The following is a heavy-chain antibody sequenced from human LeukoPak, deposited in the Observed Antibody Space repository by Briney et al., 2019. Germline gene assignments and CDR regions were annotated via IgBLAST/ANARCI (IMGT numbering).Heavy chain of an antibody. J-gene: IGHJ5*02. CDR1: GGSFSGFY. CDR3: ARRGFGYDDFWKIDP. Sequence: SETLSLTCAVSGGSFSGFYWSWIRQSPGKGLEWIGENNHNKNTKYNPSLKSRVTISVDTSKNQFSLKMTSVTAADTAVYYCARRGFGYDDFWKIDPWSQGILVIVSS. D-gene: IGHD3-3*01. CDR2: NNHNKNT. V-gene: IGHV4-34*01.